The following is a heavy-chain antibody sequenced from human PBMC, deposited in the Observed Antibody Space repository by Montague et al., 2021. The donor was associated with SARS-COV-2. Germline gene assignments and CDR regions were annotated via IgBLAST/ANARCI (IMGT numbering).Heavy chain of an antibody. D-gene: IGHD2-2*01. Sequence: SETLSLTCTVSGGSISSSSYYWGWTRQPPGKGLEWIGSIYYSGSTYYNPSLKSRVTISVDTSKNQFSLKLSSVTAADTAVYYCARHLVYCSSTSCYEGRFDPWGRGTLVTVSS. V-gene: IGHV4-39*01. CDR3: ARHLVYCSSTSCYEGRFDP. CDR1: GGSISSSSYY. J-gene: IGHJ5*02. CDR2: IYYSGST.